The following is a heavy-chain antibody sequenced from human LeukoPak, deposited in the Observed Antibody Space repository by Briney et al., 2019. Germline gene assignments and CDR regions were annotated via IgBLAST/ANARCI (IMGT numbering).Heavy chain of an antibody. CDR2: INHSGTT. CDR3: AREGRMSMGIEY. D-gene: IGHD4/OR15-4a*01. J-gene: IGHJ4*02. V-gene: IGHV4-34*01. Sequence: SETLSLTCGVYGGSLSGYFWSWIRQPPGKGLEWIGEINHSGTTNFNPSLKSRVTISVDTSKNQFSLKLSSVTAAGTAVYFCAREGRMSMGIEYWGQGTRSPSPQ. CDR1: GGSLSGYF.